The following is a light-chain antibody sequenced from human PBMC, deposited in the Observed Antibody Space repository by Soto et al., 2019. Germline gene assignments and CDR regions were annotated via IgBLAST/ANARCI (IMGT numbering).Light chain of an antibody. Sequence: DIVITQSPAALSVSPGERVTLSCRASESLSTYLAWYQHKPGQAPRLLIYGASTKATGIPARFSGSGSATDFTLTISSLQSEDFAVYYCQSYNDWPFSFGQGTKVDIK. CDR1: ESLSTY. CDR2: GAS. V-gene: IGKV3-15*01. CDR3: QSYNDWPFS. J-gene: IGKJ2*01.